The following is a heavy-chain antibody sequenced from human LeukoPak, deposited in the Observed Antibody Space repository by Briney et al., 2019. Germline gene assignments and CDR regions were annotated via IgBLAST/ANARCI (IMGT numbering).Heavy chain of an antibody. CDR2: IYYSGST. CDR3: ARVFSGSYSNDAFDI. Sequence: SETLSLTCTVSGGSISSGGYYWSWIRQHPGKGLEWIGYIYYSGSTYYNPSLKSRVTISVDTSKNQFSLKLSSVTAADTVVYYCARVFSGSYSNDAFDIWGQGTMVTVSS. V-gene: IGHV4-31*03. CDR1: GGSISSGGYY. J-gene: IGHJ3*02. D-gene: IGHD1-26*01.